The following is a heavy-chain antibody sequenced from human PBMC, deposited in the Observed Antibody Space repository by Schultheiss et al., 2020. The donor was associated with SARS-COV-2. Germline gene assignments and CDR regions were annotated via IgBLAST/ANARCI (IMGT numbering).Heavy chain of an antibody. D-gene: IGHD3-22*01. CDR2: ISYDGSNK. J-gene: IGHJ3*02. CDR1: GFTFSSYA. Sequence: GESLKISCAASGFTFSSYAMHWVRQAPGKGLEWVAVISYDGSNKYYADSVKSRFTISRDNSKNTLYLQMNSLRAEDTAVYYCARDRYYYDSSGYYGDTFDIWGQGTMVTVSS. CDR3: ARDRYYYDSSGYYGDTFDI. V-gene: IGHV3-30*04.